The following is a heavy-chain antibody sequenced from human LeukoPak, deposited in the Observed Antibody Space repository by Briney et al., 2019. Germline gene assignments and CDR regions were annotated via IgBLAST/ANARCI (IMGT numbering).Heavy chain of an antibody. CDR2: ISSTGGTI. V-gene: IGHV3-48*01. CDR1: GFTFSLYA. J-gene: IGHJ3*02. CDR3: ARGYSRAAFDI. Sequence: GGSLRLSCAASGFTFSLYAMHWVRQAPGKGLEWVSFISSTGGTIYYADAVKGRFTVSRDNAKNSLLLQMNSLRAEDTALYYCARGYSRAAFDIWGQGTMVTVSS. D-gene: IGHD2-15*01.